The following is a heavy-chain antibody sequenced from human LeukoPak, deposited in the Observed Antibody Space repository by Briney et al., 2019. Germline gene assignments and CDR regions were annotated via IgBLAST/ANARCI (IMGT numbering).Heavy chain of an antibody. J-gene: IGHJ4*02. CDR3: AKVIFTKWEVFPFDY. D-gene: IGHD1-26*01. CDR1: GFTFRSYG. Sequence: GGSLRLSCAASGFTFRSYGVHWVRQAPGKGLEWVAFIRYDGSNEYYADSVKGRFTISRDNSKNTLFLQMNSLRAEETAVYYCAKVIFTKWEVFPFDYWGQGTLVIVSS. CDR2: IRYDGSNE. V-gene: IGHV3-30*02.